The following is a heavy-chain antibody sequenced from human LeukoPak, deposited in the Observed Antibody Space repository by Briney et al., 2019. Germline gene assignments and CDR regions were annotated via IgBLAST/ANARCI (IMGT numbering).Heavy chain of an antibody. CDR1: GFTFSSYW. J-gene: IGHJ4*02. V-gene: IGHV3-74*01. CDR2: INSDGSST. Sequence: GGSLRLSCAASGFTFSSYWLHWVRQAPGKGLVWVSRINSDGSSTSYADSVKGRFTISRDNAKNTLYLQMNSLRAEDTAVYYCARDRGYGYLFDYWGQGTLVTVSS. CDR3: ARDRGYGYLFDY. D-gene: IGHD5-18*01.